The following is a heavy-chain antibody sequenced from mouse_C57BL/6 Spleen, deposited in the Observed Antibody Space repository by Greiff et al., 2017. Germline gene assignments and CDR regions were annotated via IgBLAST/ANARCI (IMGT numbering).Heavy chain of an antibody. CDR2: IDPSDSYT. Sequence: QVQLQQPGAELVMPGASVKLSCKASGYTFTSYWMHWVKQRPGQGLEWIGEIDPSDSYTNYNQKFKGKSTLTVDKSSSTAYMQLSSLTSEDSAVYYCARSNYYGSSRWFAYWGQGTLVTVSA. CDR3: ARSNYYGSSRWFAY. J-gene: IGHJ3*01. D-gene: IGHD1-1*01. CDR1: GYTFTSYW. V-gene: IGHV1-69*01.